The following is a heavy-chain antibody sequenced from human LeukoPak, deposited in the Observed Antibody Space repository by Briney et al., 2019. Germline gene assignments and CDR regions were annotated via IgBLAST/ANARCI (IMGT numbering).Heavy chain of an antibody. Sequence: SETLSLTCTVSGGSINSYYWNWIRQPPGKGLEWIGYIYYSGSTTYNPSLKSRVTISVDTSKNQFSLKLSSVTAADTAVYYCVRRWGYSSSPHFDYWGQGTLVTVSS. CDR3: VRRWGYSSSPHFDY. CDR1: GGSINSYY. V-gene: IGHV4-59*08. J-gene: IGHJ4*02. CDR2: IYYSGST. D-gene: IGHD6-6*01.